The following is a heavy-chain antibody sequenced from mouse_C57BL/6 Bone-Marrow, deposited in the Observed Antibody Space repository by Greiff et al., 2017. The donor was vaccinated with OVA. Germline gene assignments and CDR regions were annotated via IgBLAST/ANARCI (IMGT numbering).Heavy chain of an antibody. J-gene: IGHJ2*01. V-gene: IGHV14-2*01. CDR1: GFNIKDYY. D-gene: IGHD1-1*01. CDR3: ARSPITTVVATDY. Sequence: VQLKESGAELVKPGASVKLSCTASGFNIKDYYMHWVKQRTEQGLEWIGRIDPEDGETKYAPKFQGKATITADTSSNTAYLQLSSLTSEDTAVYYCARSPITTVVATDYWGQGTTLTVSS. CDR2: IDPEDGET.